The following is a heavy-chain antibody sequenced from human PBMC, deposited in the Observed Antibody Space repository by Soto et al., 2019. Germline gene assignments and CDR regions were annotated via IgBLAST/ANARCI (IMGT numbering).Heavy chain of an antibody. V-gene: IGHV4-4*02. CDR2: VYHCGST. J-gene: IGHJ6*02. CDR1: GGSISTSNW. Sequence: PSETLSLTCAVSGGSISTSNWWSWVRQPPGKGMGLIGEVYHCGSTNYNPSFNSRVAMSVDKSKNQFFLKLNSVTAADTALYYCARDYRAAAAPGEYYYYGMDVWGQGTTVTV. D-gene: IGHD6-13*01. CDR3: ARDYRAAAAPGEYYYYGMDV.